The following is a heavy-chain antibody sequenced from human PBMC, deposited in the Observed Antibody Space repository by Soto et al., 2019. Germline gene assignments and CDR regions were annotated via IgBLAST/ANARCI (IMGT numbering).Heavy chain of an antibody. Sequence: AESLKISCKGSGYSFTSYWISWVRQMPGKGLEWMGRIDPSDSYTNYSPSFQGHVTISADKSISTAYLQWSSLKASDTAMYYCARRRDGYNYGYYYGMDVWGQGTTVTVSS. J-gene: IGHJ6*02. V-gene: IGHV5-10-1*01. CDR3: ARRRDGYNYGYYYGMDV. CDR1: GYSFTSYW. D-gene: IGHD5-12*01. CDR2: IDPSDSYT.